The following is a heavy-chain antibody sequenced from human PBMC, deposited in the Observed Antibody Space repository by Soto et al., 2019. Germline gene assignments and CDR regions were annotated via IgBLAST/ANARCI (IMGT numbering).Heavy chain of an antibody. Sequence: GGSLRLSCAASGFTFSNAWMSWVRQAPGKGLEWVGRIKSKTDGGTTDYAAPVKGRFTISRDDSKNTLYLQMNSLKTEDTAVYYCTTGVAAAVWAPSSFDYWGQGTLVTVSS. V-gene: IGHV3-15*01. CDR2: IKSKTDGGTT. D-gene: IGHD6-13*01. J-gene: IGHJ4*02. CDR1: GFTFSNAW. CDR3: TTGVAAAVWAPSSFDY.